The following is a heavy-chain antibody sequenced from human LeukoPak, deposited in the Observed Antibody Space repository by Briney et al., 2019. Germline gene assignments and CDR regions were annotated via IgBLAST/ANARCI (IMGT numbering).Heavy chain of an antibody. CDR3: ARTPRHFDFWSGYSDYFDY. CDR2: IYYTGST. V-gene: IGHV4-59*01. Sequence: SETLSLTCTVSGGSISSYYWGWIRQPPGKGLEWIGSIYYTGSTNYNPSLKSRVTISVDTSKNHFSLNLSSATAADTAVYYCARTPRHFDFWSGYSDYFDYWGHGTLVTVSS. D-gene: IGHD3-3*01. J-gene: IGHJ4*01. CDR1: GGSISSYY.